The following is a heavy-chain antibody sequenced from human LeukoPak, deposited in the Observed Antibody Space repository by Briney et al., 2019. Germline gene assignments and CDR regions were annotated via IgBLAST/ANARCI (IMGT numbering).Heavy chain of an antibody. J-gene: IGHJ4*02. CDR1: GFTFSSYA. CDR3: AKNYYDSSGLFDY. CDR2: ISGSGGST. V-gene: IGHV3-23*01. Sequence: GGSLRLSCAASGFTFSSYAMSWVRQAPGKGLEWVSAISGSGGSTYYADSVKGRFTISRDNAKNSLYLQMNSLRAEDTAVYYCAKNYYDSSGLFDYWGQGTLVIVSS. D-gene: IGHD3-22*01.